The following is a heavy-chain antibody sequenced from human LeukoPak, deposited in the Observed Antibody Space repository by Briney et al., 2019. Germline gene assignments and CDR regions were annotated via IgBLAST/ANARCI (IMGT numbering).Heavy chain of an antibody. V-gene: IGHV3-15*01. D-gene: IGHD1-26*01. Sequence: PGGSLRLSCAASGFTFSNAWMSWVRQAPGKGLEWVGRIKSKTDGGTTDSAAPVKGRFTISRDDSKNTLYLQMNSLKTEDTAVYYCTTTPTVDLYYFDYWGQGTLVTVSS. CDR1: GFTFSNAW. CDR3: TTTPTVDLYYFDY. J-gene: IGHJ4*02. CDR2: IKSKTDGGTT.